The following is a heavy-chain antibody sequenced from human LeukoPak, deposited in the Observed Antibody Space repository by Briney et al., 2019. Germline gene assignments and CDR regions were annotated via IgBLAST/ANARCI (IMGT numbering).Heavy chain of an antibody. CDR3: AKNLPLYSSSWYQVDY. CDR2: ISGSGGST. D-gene: IGHD6-13*01. V-gene: IGHV3-23*01. Sequence: GGSLRLSCAASGFTFSSYAMSWVRQAPGKGLEWVSAISGSGGSTYYADSVKGRFTISRDNSKNTLYLQMNSLRAEDTAVYYCAKNLPLYSSSWYQVDYWGQGTLVTVSS. J-gene: IGHJ4*02. CDR1: GFTFSSYA.